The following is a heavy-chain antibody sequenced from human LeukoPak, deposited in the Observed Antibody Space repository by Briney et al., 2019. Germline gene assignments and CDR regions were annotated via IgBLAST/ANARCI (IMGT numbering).Heavy chain of an antibody. V-gene: IGHV3-23*01. CDR1: AFTFSSYA. Sequence: GGSLRLSCAASAFTFSSYAMSWVRQAPGKGLEWVSAVSGSGGSTYYADSVKGRFTISRDNSKNTLYLQMNSLRAEDTALYYCAFRELYSSGWCLGYWGQGALVTVSS. CDR2: VSGSGGST. J-gene: IGHJ4*02. CDR3: AFRELYSSGWCLGY. D-gene: IGHD6-19*01.